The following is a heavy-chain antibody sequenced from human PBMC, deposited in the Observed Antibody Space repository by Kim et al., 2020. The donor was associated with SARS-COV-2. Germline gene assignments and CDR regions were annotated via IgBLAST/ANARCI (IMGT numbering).Heavy chain of an antibody. V-gene: IGHV3-23*01. J-gene: IGHJ4*02. D-gene: IGHD6-19*01. CDR3: AKVGGIAVAGTNDY. CDR1: GFTFSSYA. CDR2: ISGSGGST. Sequence: GGSLRLSCAASGFTFSSYAMSWVRQAPGKGLEWVSAISGSGGSTYYADSVKGRFTISRDNSKNTRYLQMNSLRAEYTAVYYCAKVGGIAVAGTNDYWGQGTLVTVSS.